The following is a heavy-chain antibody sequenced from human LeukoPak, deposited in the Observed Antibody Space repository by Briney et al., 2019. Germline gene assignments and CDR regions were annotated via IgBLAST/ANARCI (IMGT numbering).Heavy chain of an antibody. D-gene: IGHD3-22*01. CDR1: GASIRSYY. Sequence: SETLSHTLTVSGASIRSYYWGWIRQPPGKGLEWIGYIYYSGSTNYNPSLKSRVTISVDTSKNQFSLRLSSVTAADTAVYYCARHRYYYDISEHYYQPWGQ. CDR2: IYYSGST. J-gene: IGHJ1*01. CDR3: ARHRYYYDISEHYYQP. V-gene: IGHV4-59*01.